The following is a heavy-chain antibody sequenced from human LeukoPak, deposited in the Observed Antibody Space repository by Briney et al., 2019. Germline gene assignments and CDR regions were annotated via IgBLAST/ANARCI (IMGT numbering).Heavy chain of an antibody. CDR1: GLTFSDYA. CDR3: AKDYSESRVADVFFEY. CDR2: ITSG. Sequence: GGSLSLPCAASGLTFSDYAMSWFRQAPGKGLEWVSGITSGFKGRFTISRDNSKNTFHLQLNSLRAEDTAVYYCAKDYSESRVADVFFEYWGQGTLVTVSS. V-gene: IGHV3-23*01. J-gene: IGHJ4*02. D-gene: IGHD2-15*01.